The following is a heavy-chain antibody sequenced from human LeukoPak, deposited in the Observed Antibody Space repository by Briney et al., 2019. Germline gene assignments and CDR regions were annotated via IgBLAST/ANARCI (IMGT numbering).Heavy chain of an antibody. V-gene: IGHV4-59*01. CDR3: ARGDDYKSALFDY. D-gene: IGHD5-12*01. CDR2: ISSGGST. J-gene: IGHJ4*02. CDR1: RASLPRYF. Sequence: SETLSLTCTFSRASLPRYFWNWIRPPPGKELEWIGYISSGGSTRYNPSLKSRVTISIDTSKNQFSPKLTSATAADTAVYYCARGDDYKSALFDYWGQGTPVTVSS.